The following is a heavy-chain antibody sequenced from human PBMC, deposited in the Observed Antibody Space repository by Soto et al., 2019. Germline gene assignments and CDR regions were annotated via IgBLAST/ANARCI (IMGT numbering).Heavy chain of an antibody. J-gene: IGHJ4*02. Sequence: LRLSCTASGFTFGDYAMSWFRQAPGKGLEWVGFIRSKAYGGTTEYAASVKGRFTISRDDSKSIAYLQMNSLKTEDTAVYYCTRASFTPPIEYYFDYWGQGTLVTVPQ. CDR2: IRSKAYGGTT. CDR1: GFTFGDYA. D-gene: IGHD2-15*01. CDR3: TRASFTPPIEYYFDY. V-gene: IGHV3-49*03.